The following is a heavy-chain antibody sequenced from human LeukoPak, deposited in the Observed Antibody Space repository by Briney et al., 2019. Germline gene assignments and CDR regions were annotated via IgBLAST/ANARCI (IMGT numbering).Heavy chain of an antibody. CDR2: IKVDGSEK. CDR1: GFSVSSNY. D-gene: IGHD1-1*01. J-gene: IGHJ4*02. Sequence: PGGSLRLSCAASGFSVSSNYMSWVRQAPGKGLEWVANIKVDGSEKYYLDSVEGRFTISRDNAKNSVYLQVNSLRTEDTAVYYCARKTGMTGEAFDYWGQGTLVTVSS. CDR3: ARKTGMTGEAFDY. V-gene: IGHV3-7*03.